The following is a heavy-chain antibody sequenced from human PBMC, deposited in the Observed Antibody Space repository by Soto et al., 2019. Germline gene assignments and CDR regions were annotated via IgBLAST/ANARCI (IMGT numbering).Heavy chain of an antibody. D-gene: IGHD3-10*01. CDR3: VKGYGSGTYYVEYFDY. CDR1: GFTFSSYA. J-gene: IGHJ4*02. CDR2: ISSSGGST. Sequence: PGGSLRLSCAASGFTFSSYAMHWVRQAPGKGLEYVSAISSSGGSTYYANSVKGRFTISRDNSKSTLYLQMSSLRPEDTAVYYCVKGYGSGTYYVEYFDYWGQGTLVTVSS. V-gene: IGHV3-64D*06.